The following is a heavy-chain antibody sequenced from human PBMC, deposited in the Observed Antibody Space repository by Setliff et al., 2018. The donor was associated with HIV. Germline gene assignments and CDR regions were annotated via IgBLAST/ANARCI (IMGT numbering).Heavy chain of an antibody. D-gene: IGHD1-26*01. CDR2: INPNSGDT. V-gene: IGHV1-2*02. CDR3: ARAEGAGAANFQH. Sequence: ASVKVSCKTSGYTFTSYHLHWLRQAPGQGLEWMGWINPNSGDTRYAQRFQGRVTMTRDTSTNTAYMELNSLTSDDTAVYYCARAEGAGAANFQHWGQGTLVTVSS. J-gene: IGHJ1*01. CDR1: GYTFTSYH.